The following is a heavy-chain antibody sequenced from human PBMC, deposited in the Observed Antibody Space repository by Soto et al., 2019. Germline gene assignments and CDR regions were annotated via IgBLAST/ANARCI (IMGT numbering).Heavy chain of an antibody. Sequence: SETLSLTCGVSGASISITKCWSFVRQPPGKGLEWIGEIYDSGSTNYNPSLKSRVNISVDKSKNQFSLRLSSVTGADTAVYYCAKVPSGSTDWFEPWGQGTLVNVYS. CDR3: AKVPSGSTDWFEP. J-gene: IGHJ5*02. CDR1: GASISITKC. D-gene: IGHD3-10*01. CDR2: IYDSGST. V-gene: IGHV4-4*02.